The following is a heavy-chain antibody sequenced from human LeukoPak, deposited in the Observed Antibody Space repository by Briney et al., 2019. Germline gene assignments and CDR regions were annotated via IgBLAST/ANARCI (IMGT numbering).Heavy chain of an antibody. CDR3: ATGRDNWNYGGEWFDP. D-gene: IGHD1-7*01. Sequence: GASVNVSCKVSGYTLTELSMHWVRQAPGKGLEWMGGFDPEDGETIYAQKFQGRVTMTEDTSTDTAYMELSSLRSEDTAVYYCATGRDNWNYGGEWFDPWGQGTLVTVSS. CDR1: GYTLTELS. CDR2: FDPEDGET. J-gene: IGHJ5*02. V-gene: IGHV1-24*01.